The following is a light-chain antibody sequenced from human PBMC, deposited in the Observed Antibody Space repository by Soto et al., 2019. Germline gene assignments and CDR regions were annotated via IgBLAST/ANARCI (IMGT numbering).Light chain of an antibody. V-gene: IGKV3-20*01. CDR1: QGVSTSY. Sequence: ESLLTQSPGTLSLSPGERATLSCRASQGVSTSYLALYQQKPGQAPRLLIYGASIRAAGIPDRFSCSGSGTDFTLIISSLEPEAFAVSYCHQFGSSPLAFTFGQGTKLEI. J-gene: IGKJ2*01. CDR3: HQFGSSPLAFT. CDR2: GAS.